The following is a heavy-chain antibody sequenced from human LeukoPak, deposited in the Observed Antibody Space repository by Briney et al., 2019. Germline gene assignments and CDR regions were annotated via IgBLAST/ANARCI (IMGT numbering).Heavy chain of an antibody. V-gene: IGHV4-59*01. CDR3: ARGFWSGPRSFYYYYGMDV. D-gene: IGHD3-3*01. CDR2: IYYSGST. Sequence: SETLSLTCTVSGGSISSYYWSWIRQPPGKGLEWIGYIYYSGSTNYNPSLTSRVTISVDTSKNQFSLKLSSVTAADTAVYYCARGFWSGPRSFYYYYGMDVWGQGTTVTVSS. CDR1: GGSISSYY. J-gene: IGHJ6*02.